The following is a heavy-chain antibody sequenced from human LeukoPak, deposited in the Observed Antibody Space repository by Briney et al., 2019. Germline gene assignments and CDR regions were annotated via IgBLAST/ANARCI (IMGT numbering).Heavy chain of an antibody. D-gene: IGHD2-15*01. CDR3: ARGCTGGSCYSHTLDY. Sequence: SGTLSLTCTVSGGSISSGGYYWSWIRQPPGKGLEWIGYIYHSGTTYYNPSLKSRVTISVDRSKNQFSLRLSSVTAADTAVYYCARGCTGGSCYSHTLDYWAQGTLVTVSS. J-gene: IGHJ4*02. CDR2: IYHSGTT. V-gene: IGHV4-30-2*01. CDR1: GGSISSGGYY.